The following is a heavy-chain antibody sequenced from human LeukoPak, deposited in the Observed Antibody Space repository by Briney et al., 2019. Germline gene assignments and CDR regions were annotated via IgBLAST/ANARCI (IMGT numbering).Heavy chain of an antibody. J-gene: IGHJ2*01. V-gene: IGHV4-34*01. D-gene: IGHD3-10*01. CDR1: GGSFSGYY. CDR2: INHSGST. CDR3: ARGDKRITMVRGTPREWYFDL. Sequence: SETLSLTCAAYGGSFSGYYWSWIRQPPGKGLEWIGEINHSGSTNYNPSLKSRVTISVDTSKNQFSLKLSSVTAADTAVYYCARGDKRITMVRGTPREWYFDLWGRGTLVTVSS.